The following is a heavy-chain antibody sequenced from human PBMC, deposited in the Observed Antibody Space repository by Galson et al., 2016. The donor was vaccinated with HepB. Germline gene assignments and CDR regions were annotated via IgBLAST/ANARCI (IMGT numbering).Heavy chain of an antibody. D-gene: IGHD3-10*01. CDR1: GFTFSDYF. CDR2: ISDGGDTI. J-gene: IGHJ6*02. CDR3: ARDAAYRGQYYSGMDV. V-gene: IGHV3-11*01. Sequence: SLRLSCAASGFTFSDYFMGWIRQDPGKGLEWVSYISDGGDTIYYADSVKGRFTVSRDNANNSLHLQMNSLGAEDTAVYFCARDAAYRGQYYSGMDVWGQGTTVTVSS.